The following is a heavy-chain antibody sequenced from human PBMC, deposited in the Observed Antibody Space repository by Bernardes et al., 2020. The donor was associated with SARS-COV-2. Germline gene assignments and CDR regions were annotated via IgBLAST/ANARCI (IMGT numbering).Heavy chain of an antibody. CDR3: IRGKDNGVDY. CDR2: ISDNGGTT. V-gene: IGHV3-64D*06. CDR1: GFTFSIYA. J-gene: IGHJ4*02. D-gene: IGHD2-8*01. Sequence: GWSLRLSCSASGFTFSIYAMHWVRQAPGKGLEYISAISDNGGTTYYADSVKGRFTVSRDNSKNTLYLQMSNLSAEDTAVYYCIRGKDNGVDYWGQGTLVSVSS.